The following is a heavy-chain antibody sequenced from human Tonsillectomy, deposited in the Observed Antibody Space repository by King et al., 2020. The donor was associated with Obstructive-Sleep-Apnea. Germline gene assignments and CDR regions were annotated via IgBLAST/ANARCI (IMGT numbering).Heavy chain of an antibody. Sequence: QLQESGSGLVKPSQPLSLTCAVSGGSISSAGYSWSWIRQPPGKGLEWIGYIYHSGSSYYNPSLKSRVTISVDRPKNQFSLKLSSVTAADTAVYYCARAIPTTESIDYWGQGTLVTVSS. CDR2: IYHSGSS. J-gene: IGHJ4*02. CDR1: GGSISSAGYS. D-gene: IGHD1-26*01. CDR3: ARAIPTTESIDY. V-gene: IGHV4-30-2*01.